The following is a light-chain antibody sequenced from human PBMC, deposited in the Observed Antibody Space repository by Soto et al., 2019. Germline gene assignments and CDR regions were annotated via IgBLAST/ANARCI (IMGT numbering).Light chain of an antibody. J-gene: IGKJ1*01. Sequence: DIVMTQSPDALAVSLGERASIKCRSSRSILSSSNNNNYLAWYQHKPGKPPRLLIYWASARESGVTDRFSDSGSATDFTLTISSFQAEDVAVYYCQQYYSKPPWSFGQGTKVEIK. CDR2: WAS. CDR1: RSILSSSNNNNY. CDR3: QQYYSKPPWS. V-gene: IGKV4-1*01.